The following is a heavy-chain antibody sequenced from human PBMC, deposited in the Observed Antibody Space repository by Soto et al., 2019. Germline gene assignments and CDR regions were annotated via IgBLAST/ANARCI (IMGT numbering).Heavy chain of an antibody. D-gene: IGHD6-13*01. V-gene: IGHV3-9*01. CDR3: VKDESINWYSGHFRH. J-gene: IGHJ1*01. CDR1: GFTFDDYA. Sequence: GGSLRLSCAASGFTFDDYAMHWVRQVPGKGLEWVSGINWNSGSIGYGDSVKGRFAISRDNAKNSLRLQMNSLSAEDTAFYYCVKDESINWYSGHFRHWGQGTLVTVSS. CDR2: INWNSGSI.